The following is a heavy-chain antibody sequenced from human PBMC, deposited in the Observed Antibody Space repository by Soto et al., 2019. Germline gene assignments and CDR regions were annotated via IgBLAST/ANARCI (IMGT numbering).Heavy chain of an antibody. CDR2: IIPIFGTA. CDR1: GGTFSSYA. V-gene: IGHV1-69*13. J-gene: IGHJ6*02. Sequence: SVKVSCKASGGTFSSYAISWVRQAPGQGLEWMGGIIPIFGTANYAQKFQGRVTITADESTSTAYMELSSLRSEDTAVYYCASSYPGYSNYDPLVVYYYGMDVWGQGTTVTVSS. D-gene: IGHD4-4*01. CDR3: ASSYPGYSNYDPLVVYYYGMDV.